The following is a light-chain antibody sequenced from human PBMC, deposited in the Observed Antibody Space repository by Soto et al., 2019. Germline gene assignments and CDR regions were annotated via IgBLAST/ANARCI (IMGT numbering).Light chain of an antibody. V-gene: IGKV1-5*03. CDR2: KAS. CDR1: QSIGSW. J-gene: IGKJ1*01. Sequence: DIPVTQSPSTLSASVGDRVTITCRASQSIGSWLAWYQQKPGKAPKFLIYKASSLESGVPSRFTGSGSVTEVSLTISSLHPDFFATYYFQHYNSYPWTFGQRTNVEIK. CDR3: QHYNSYPWT.